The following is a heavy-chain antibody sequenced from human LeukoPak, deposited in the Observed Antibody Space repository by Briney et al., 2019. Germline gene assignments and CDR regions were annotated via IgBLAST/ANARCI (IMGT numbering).Heavy chain of an antibody. Sequence: GGSLRLPCAASGFTFSNAWMSWVRQAPGKGLEWVGRIKSKTDGGTTDYAAPVKGRFTISRDDSKNTLYLQMNSLKTEDTAVYYCTTEPYYDILTGYYPIDYWGQGTLVTVSS. D-gene: IGHD3-9*01. CDR1: GFTFSNAW. J-gene: IGHJ4*02. CDR2: IKSKTDGGTT. V-gene: IGHV3-15*01. CDR3: TTEPYYDILTGYYPIDY.